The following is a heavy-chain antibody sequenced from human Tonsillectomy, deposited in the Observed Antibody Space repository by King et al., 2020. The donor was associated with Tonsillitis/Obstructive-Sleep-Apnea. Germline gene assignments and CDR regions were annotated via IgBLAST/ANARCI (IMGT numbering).Heavy chain of an antibody. Sequence: QLQESGPGLVKPSETLSLTCTVSGGSISSSSFYWGWIRQPPGRGLEWIGRCYNIGSAYYKPSPKSRVTISVDTSSNQFSLKLSSVTAADTAVYYCGAALGTVTTYTDYWGQGTLVTVSS. V-gene: IGHV4-39*01. CDR3: GAALGTVTTYTDY. CDR2: CYNIGSA. D-gene: IGHD4-17*01. J-gene: IGHJ4*02. CDR1: GGSISSSSFY.